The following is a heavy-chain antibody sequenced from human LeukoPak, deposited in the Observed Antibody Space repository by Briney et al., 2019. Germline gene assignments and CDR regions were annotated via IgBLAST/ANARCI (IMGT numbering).Heavy chain of an antibody. CDR2: ISSSSSYI. CDR1: GFTFSSYS. J-gene: IGHJ4*02. Sequence: PGGSLRLSCAASGFTFSSYSMNWVRQAPGRGLEWVSSISSSSSYIYYADSVKGRFTISRDNAKNSLYLQMNSLRAEDTAVYYCARDEKLGYSYAQYYFDYWGQGTLVTVSS. D-gene: IGHD5-18*01. V-gene: IGHV3-21*01. CDR3: ARDEKLGYSYAQYYFDY.